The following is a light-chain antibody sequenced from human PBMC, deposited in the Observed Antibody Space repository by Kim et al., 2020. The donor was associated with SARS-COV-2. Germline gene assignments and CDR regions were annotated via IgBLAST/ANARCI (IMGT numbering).Light chain of an antibody. V-gene: IGKV3-20*01. J-gene: IGKJ2*01. CDR2: GAS. Sequence: LSPGERATLSGRASQSVSSSYLAWYQQKPGQAPRLLIYGASSRATGIPDRFSGSGSGTDFTLTISRLEPEDFVVYYCQQYGSSPHTFGQGTKLEI. CDR3: QQYGSSPHT. CDR1: QSVSSSY.